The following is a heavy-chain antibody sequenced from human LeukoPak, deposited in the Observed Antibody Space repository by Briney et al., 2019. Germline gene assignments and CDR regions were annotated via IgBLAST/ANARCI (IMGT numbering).Heavy chain of an antibody. Sequence: GGSLRLSCAASVFTLSSNAMSWVRQAPGKGLEWVSAIRGSGGGTYYADSVKGRFTISRDNSKNTLYLQMNSLRAEDTAVYYCAKVRSDYYDILTGNYNPLFDYWGQGTLVTVSS. D-gene: IGHD3-9*01. CDR1: VFTLSSNA. V-gene: IGHV3-23*01. J-gene: IGHJ4*02. CDR2: IRGSGGGT. CDR3: AKVRSDYYDILTGNYNPLFDY.